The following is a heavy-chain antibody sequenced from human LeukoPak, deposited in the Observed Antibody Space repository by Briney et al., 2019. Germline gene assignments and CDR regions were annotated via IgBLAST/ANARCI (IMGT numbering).Heavy chain of an antibody. D-gene: IGHD6-13*01. V-gene: IGHV3-23*01. CDR3: AKDAPLPAAAEDYYGMDV. CDR2: ISGSGGST. CDR1: GFTFSSYA. Sequence: PGGSLRLSCAASGFTFSSYAMSWVRQAPGKGLEWVSAISGSGGSTYYADSVKGRFTISRDNSKNTLYLQMNSLRAEDTAVYYCAKDAPLPAAAEDYYGMDVWGQGTTVTVSS. J-gene: IGHJ6*02.